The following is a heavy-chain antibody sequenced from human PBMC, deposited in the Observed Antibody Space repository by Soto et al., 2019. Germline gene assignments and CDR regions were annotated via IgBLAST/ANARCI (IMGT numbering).Heavy chain of an antibody. V-gene: IGHV3-48*03. CDR2: ISSSGSTI. D-gene: IGHD2-2*01. CDR1: GFTFSSYE. CDR3: ARSGYCSSTSCYSYDYSNDPNDAFDI. J-gene: IGHJ3*02. Sequence: GGSLRLSCAASGFTFSSYEMNWVRQAPGKGLEWVSYISSSGSTIYYADSVKGRFTISRDNAKNSLYLQMNSLRAEDTAVYYCARSGYCSSTSCYSYDYSNDPNDAFDIWGQGTMVTVSS.